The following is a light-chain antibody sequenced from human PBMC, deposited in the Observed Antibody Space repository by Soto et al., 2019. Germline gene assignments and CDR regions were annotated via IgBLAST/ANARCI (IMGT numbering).Light chain of an antibody. CDR1: QSINNRY. J-gene: IGKJ3*01. Sequence: EIVLTQTPGTLSLSPGERATLSCRASQSINNRYLAWYQRKPGQAPRILIYGASSRATGIPDRFSGSGSGTDFTLTISRLEPEDFAVYYCQQFGSSPGFTFGPGTKVDMK. CDR3: QQFGSSPGFT. CDR2: GAS. V-gene: IGKV3-20*01.